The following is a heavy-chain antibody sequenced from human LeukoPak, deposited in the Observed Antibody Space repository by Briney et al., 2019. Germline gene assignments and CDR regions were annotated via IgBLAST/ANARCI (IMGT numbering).Heavy chain of an antibody. V-gene: IGHV5-51*01. CDR1: GYTFSNQW. J-gene: IGHJ3*01. Sequence: GESLKISCEASGYTFSNQWIGWVRQMPWKGLECMGIIYPGDSDTRYSPSFEGQVSISVDKSITTAYLQWSSLKASDTAIYYCARTGYHYGSGSHFAFDVWGQGTAVTVSS. CDR3: ARTGYHYGSGSHFAFDV. CDR2: IYPGDSDT. D-gene: IGHD3-10*01.